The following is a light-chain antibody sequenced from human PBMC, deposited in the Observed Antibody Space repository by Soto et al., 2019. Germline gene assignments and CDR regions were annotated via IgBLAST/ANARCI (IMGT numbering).Light chain of an antibody. Sequence: DIQLTQSPSFLSASVVERVTITCRASQGMSSYLAWYQQKPGKAPKLLIYTASTLQSGVPSRFSGSASGTEFTLTISSLQPEDFATYYCQQLNGYPLTFGGGTKVEIK. CDR1: QGMSSY. CDR2: TAS. V-gene: IGKV1-9*01. CDR3: QQLNGYPLT. J-gene: IGKJ4*01.